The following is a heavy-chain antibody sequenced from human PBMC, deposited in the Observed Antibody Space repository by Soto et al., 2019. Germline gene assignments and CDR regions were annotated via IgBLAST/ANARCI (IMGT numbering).Heavy chain of an antibody. CDR3: ARVVPGAEAWFGP. V-gene: IGHV1-8*01. CDR1: GYTFTIYD. CDR2: MNPNSGNT. Sequence: ASVKVSCTASGYTFTIYDINWVRQATGQGLEWMGWMNPNSGNTGYAQKFQGRVSMTTDTSTTTAYLELRSLRSDDTAVYYCARVVPGAEAWFGPWGQGTLVTVSS. D-gene: IGHD2-2*01. J-gene: IGHJ5*02.